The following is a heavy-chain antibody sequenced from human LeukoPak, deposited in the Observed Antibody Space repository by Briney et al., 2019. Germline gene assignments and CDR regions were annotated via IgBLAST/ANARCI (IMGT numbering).Heavy chain of an antibody. CDR2: IYSGDSDT. Sequence: GESLKISCKGSGYSFTSNWIGWVRHMPGKGLEWMGIIYSGDSDTRYSPSFQGQVTISADKSISTAYLQWGSLKASGTAIYYCARLVSASFGSGGHTYDAYDIWGQGTMVTVSP. D-gene: IGHD2-15*01. V-gene: IGHV5-51*01. J-gene: IGHJ3*02. CDR3: ARLVSASFGSGGHTYDAYDI. CDR1: GYSFTSNW.